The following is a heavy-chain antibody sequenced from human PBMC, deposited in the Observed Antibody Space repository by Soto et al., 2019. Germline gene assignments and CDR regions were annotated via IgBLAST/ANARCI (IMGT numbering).Heavy chain of an antibody. CDR3: ARNSNQLLGFDY. V-gene: IGHV5-10-1*01. Sequence: PGKGLEWMGRIDPSDSYTNYSPSFQGHVTISADKSISTAYLQWSSLKASDTAMYYCARNSNQLLGFDYWGQGTLVTVSS. D-gene: IGHD2-2*01. J-gene: IGHJ4*02. CDR2: IDPSDSYT.